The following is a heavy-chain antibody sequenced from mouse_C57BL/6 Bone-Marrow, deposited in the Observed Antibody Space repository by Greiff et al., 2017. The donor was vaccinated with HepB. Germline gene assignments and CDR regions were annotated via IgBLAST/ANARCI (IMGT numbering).Heavy chain of an antibody. CDR1: GFSLTSYG. J-gene: IGHJ4*01. CDR2: IWSGGST. CDR3: AAHYYGSRYYAMDY. D-gene: IGHD1-1*01. Sequence: VMLVESGPGLVQPSQSLSITCTVSGFSLTSYGVHWVLQSPGKGLEWLGVIWSGGSTDYNAAFISRLSISKDNSKSQVFFKMNSLQADDTAIYYCAAHYYGSRYYAMDYWGQGTSVTVSS. V-gene: IGHV2-2*01.